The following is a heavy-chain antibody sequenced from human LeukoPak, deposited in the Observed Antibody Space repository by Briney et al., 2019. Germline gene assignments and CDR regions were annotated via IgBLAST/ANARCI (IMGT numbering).Heavy chain of an antibody. J-gene: IGHJ4*02. CDR2: INHSGST. V-gene: IGHV4-34*01. CDR3: ARGLNKYCSGGSCYSGS. Sequence: SETLSLTCTVCGGSFSGYYWSWIRQPPGKGLEWIGEINHSGSTNYNPSLKSRVTISVDTSKSQFSLKLSSVTAADTAVYYCARGLNKYCSGGSCYSGSWGQGTLVTVSS. D-gene: IGHD2-15*01. CDR1: GGSFSGYY.